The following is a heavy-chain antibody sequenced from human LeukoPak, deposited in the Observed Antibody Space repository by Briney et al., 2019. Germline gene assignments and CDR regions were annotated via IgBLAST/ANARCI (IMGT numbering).Heavy chain of an antibody. J-gene: IGHJ6*02. CDR1: GFTFSSYG. CDR2: ISYDGSNK. Sequence: GSLRLSCAASGFTFSSYGMHWVRQAPGKGLEWVAVISYDGSNKYYADSVKGRFTISRDNSKNTLYLQMNSLRAEDTAVYYCARGYGGDYYYYGTDVWGQGTTVTVSS. V-gene: IGHV3-30*03. D-gene: IGHD4-23*01. CDR3: ARGYGGDYYYYGTDV.